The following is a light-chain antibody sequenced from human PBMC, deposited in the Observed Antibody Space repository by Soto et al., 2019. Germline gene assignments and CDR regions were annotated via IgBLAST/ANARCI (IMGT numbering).Light chain of an antibody. Sequence: DIQLTQSPSSLSASVGDRVTITCRASQIISRYLNWHQQKPGKAPKLLIYAASTLQSGAPSRFSGSGSGTDFTLTVSSLQPEDFATYYCQQTYSSPLTFGGGTNVEIK. CDR1: QIISRY. V-gene: IGKV1-39*01. CDR3: QQTYSSPLT. J-gene: IGKJ4*01. CDR2: AAS.